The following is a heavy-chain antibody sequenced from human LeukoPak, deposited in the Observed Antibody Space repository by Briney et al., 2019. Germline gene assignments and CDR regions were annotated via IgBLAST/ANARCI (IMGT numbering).Heavy chain of an antibody. Sequence: PSETLSLTCSVSGGSISSYYWSWIRQPPGKGLEWIGYIYYSGTTNYNPSLKSRVTISVDTSKNQFSLKLSSVTAADTAVYYCARGYSRSWPYYYYMDVWGKGTTVIVSS. CDR2: IYYSGTT. CDR3: ARGYSRSWPYYYYMDV. J-gene: IGHJ6*03. CDR1: GGSISSYY. V-gene: IGHV4-59*01. D-gene: IGHD6-13*01.